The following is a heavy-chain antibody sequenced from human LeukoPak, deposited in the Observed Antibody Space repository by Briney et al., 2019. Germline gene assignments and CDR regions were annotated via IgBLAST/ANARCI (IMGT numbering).Heavy chain of an antibody. J-gene: IGHJ5*02. D-gene: IGHD3-16*01. CDR2: INPRGTAT. CDR3: ARDTSEGDYAWWFDP. CDR1: GYSFTSHY. Sequence: ASVKVSFKASGYSFTSHYMHWVRQAPGQGLEWMGFINPRGTATRYAESFQGRLTLTRDLSTSTDYMELSSLRSDDTAVYFCARDTSEGDYAWWFDPWGQGTLVTVAS. V-gene: IGHV1-46*01.